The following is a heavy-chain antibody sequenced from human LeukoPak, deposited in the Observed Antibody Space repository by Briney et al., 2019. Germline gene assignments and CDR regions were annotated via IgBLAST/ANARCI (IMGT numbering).Heavy chain of an antibody. D-gene: IGHD3-3*01. J-gene: IGHJ4*02. CDR3: ARVPFEWYAPPFDY. CDR1: GYTFTGYY. V-gene: IGHV1-2*02. CDR2: INPNSGGT. Sequence: ASVTVSYKASGYTFTGYYMHWVRQAPGQGREGMGWINPNSGGTNYAQKFQGRVTMTRDTSISTAYMELSRLRSDDTAVYYCARVPFEWYAPPFDYWGQGTLVTVSS.